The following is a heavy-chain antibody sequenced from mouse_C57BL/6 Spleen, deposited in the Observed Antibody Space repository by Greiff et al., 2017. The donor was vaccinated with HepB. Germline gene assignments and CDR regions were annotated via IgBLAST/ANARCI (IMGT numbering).Heavy chain of an antibody. Sequence: QVQLQQPGPELVKPGASVKISCKASGYAFSSSWMNWVKQRPGKGLEWIGRIYPGDGDTNYNGKFKGKATLTADKSSSTAYMQLSSLTSEDSAVYFCARSTGTYFDYWGQGTTLTVSS. J-gene: IGHJ2*01. D-gene: IGHD4-1*01. CDR2: IYPGDGDT. CDR1: GYAFSSSW. CDR3: ARSTGTYFDY. V-gene: IGHV1-82*01.